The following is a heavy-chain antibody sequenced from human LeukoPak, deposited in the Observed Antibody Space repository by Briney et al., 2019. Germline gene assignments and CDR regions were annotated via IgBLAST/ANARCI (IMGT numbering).Heavy chain of an antibody. V-gene: IGHV3-30*02. Sequence: GGSLRLSCAASGFTFSSYGMHWVRQAPGKGLEWVAFIRYDGSNKYYADSVKGRFTISRDNSKNTLYLQMNSLRAEDTAVYYCARVMGNYDSSGYPGDFDYWGQGTLVTVSS. CDR2: IRYDGSNK. D-gene: IGHD3-22*01. J-gene: IGHJ4*02. CDR3: ARVMGNYDSSGYPGDFDY. CDR1: GFTFSSYG.